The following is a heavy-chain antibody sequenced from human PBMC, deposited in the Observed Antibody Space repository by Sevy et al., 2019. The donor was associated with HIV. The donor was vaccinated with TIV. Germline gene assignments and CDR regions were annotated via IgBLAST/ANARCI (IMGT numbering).Heavy chain of an antibody. CDR1: GYTFTSYD. D-gene: IGHD2-15*01. Sequence: ASVKVSCKASGYTFTSYDIKWVRQATGQGLEWMGWMNPNSGNTGYAQKFQGRVTMTRNTSISTAYMELSSLRSEDTAVYYCARGGGYCSGGSCRHDYWGQGTLVTVSS. J-gene: IGHJ4*02. CDR2: MNPNSGNT. V-gene: IGHV1-8*01. CDR3: ARGGGYCSGGSCRHDY.